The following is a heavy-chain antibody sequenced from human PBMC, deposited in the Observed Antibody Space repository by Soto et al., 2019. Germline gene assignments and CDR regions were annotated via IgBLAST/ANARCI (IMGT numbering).Heavy chain of an antibody. CDR2: ISDRGDET. CDR1: GFIFSNQA. J-gene: IGHJ4*02. D-gene: IGHD5-18*01. CDR3: ARVWPPQYTYGYSFDY. V-gene: IGHV3-23*01. Sequence: PGGSLRLSCAASGFIFSNQAMCWVRQGPGKGLEWVSCISDRGDETFFLDSVKGRFAISRDNSENMLFLQMSSLRAEDTAIYYCARVWPPQYTYGYSFDYWGQGTLVTVSS.